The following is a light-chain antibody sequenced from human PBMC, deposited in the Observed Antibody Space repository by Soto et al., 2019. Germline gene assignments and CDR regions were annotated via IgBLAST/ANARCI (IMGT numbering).Light chain of an antibody. Sequence: IPMSKYPSSLSASVEDRLTINCRASQSINNWLAWYQKKPGRAPKLLIYKASVLETVAPSRFSGTGSGTEFTLTINGLQPDDCATYCCQQYSSYSPITFGQGTRREIK. J-gene: IGKJ5*01. CDR3: QQYSSYSPIT. CDR1: QSINNW. CDR2: KAS. V-gene: IGKV1-5*03.